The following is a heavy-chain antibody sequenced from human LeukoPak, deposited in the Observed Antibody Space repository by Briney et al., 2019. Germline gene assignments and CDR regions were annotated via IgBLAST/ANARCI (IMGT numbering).Heavy chain of an antibody. CDR3: ARSYYDSNGYYYFDY. V-gene: IGHV5-51*01. J-gene: IGHJ4*02. Sequence: GESLKISCKGSGYSFTSYWIAWVRQMPGKGLGWMGIIYPGDSDTTYSPSFQGQVTISTAKSISTAYLQWSSLKASDTAMYYCARSYYDSNGYYYFDYWGQGTLVTVSS. D-gene: IGHD3-22*01. CDR2: IYPGDSDT. CDR1: GYSFTSYW.